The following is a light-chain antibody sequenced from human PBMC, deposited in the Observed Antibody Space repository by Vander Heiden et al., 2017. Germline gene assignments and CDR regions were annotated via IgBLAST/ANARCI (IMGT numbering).Light chain of an antibody. CDR1: QSVLYSSNNKNY. J-gene: IGKJ5*01. V-gene: IGKV4-1*01. CDR3: QQYYSTPT. CDR2: WAS. Sequence: DIVMTQSPDSVPVSLGERATINCKSSQSVLYSSNNKNYLAWYQQKPGQPPTLLIYWASTRESGVPDRFSGSGSGTDFTLTISSLQAEDVAVYYCQQYYSTPTFGQGTRLEIK.